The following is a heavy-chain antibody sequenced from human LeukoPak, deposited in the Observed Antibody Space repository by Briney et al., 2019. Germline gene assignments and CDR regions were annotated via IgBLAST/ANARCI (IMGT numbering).Heavy chain of an antibody. V-gene: IGHV6-1*01. J-gene: IGHJ6*02. Sequence: SQTLSLTCAISGGSVSSISVAWNWIRQSPSRGLEWLGRTYYRSKWYYEYAVSVKSRINISPDTFKNQFSLQLTSVTPGDTAVYYCSLARSEYHYGMDVWGQGTTVTVSS. CDR1: GGSVSSISVA. CDR2: TYYRSKWYY. CDR3: SLARSEYHYGMDV.